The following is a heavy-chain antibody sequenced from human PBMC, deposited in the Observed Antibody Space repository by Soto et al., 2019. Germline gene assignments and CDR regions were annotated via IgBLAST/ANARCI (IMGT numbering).Heavy chain of an antibody. Sequence: GGSLRLSCAASGFTFSSYGMHWVRQAPGKGLEWVAVISNDGGDKYYADSAKGRFTISRDNSKNTLYLQMNSLRAEDTAVYYCAKVPYNWHERYYGMDVWGQGTTVTVSS. CDR2: ISNDGGDK. CDR3: AKVPYNWHERYYGMDV. V-gene: IGHV3-30*18. J-gene: IGHJ6*02. D-gene: IGHD1-20*01. CDR1: GFTFSSYG.